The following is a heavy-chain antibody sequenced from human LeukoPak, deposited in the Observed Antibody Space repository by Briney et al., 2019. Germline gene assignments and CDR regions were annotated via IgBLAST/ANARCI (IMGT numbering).Heavy chain of an antibody. D-gene: IGHD3-22*01. Sequence: KCLEWIGYIYYSGSTYYNPSLKSRVTISVDTSKNQFSLKLSSVTAADTAVYYCARGSGYCDYWGQGTLVTVSS. V-gene: IGHV4-31*02. J-gene: IGHJ4*02. CDR3: ARGSGYCDY. CDR2: IYYSGST.